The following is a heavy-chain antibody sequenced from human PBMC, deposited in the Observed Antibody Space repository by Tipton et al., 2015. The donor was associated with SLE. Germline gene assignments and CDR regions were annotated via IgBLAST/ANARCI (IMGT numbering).Heavy chain of an antibody. J-gene: IGHJ4*02. Sequence: TLSLTCIVSGGSMSIYKWSWIRQTPGKGLEWIGFIYSSGSTMYNPSLKSRVTISVDTSKNQFSLKLRSVTAADTAVYYCARLPDYFDHWGQGALVTVSS. CDR3: ARLPDYFDH. CDR1: GGSMSIYK. V-gene: IGHV4-59*01. CDR2: IYSSGST.